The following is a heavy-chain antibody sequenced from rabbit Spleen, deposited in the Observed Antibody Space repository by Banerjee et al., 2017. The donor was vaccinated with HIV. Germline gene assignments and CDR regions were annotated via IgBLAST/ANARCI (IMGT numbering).Heavy chain of an antibody. D-gene: IGHD6-1*01. J-gene: IGHJ4*01. Sequence: QEQLVESGGGLVQPGGSLKLSCKASGFDFSNKAVMCWVRQAPGKGLEWIACINAVTGKAVYASWAKGRFTFSKTSSTTVTLQMISLTAADTATYFCARDQAGDANYGPYYLNLWGPGTLVTVS. CDR2: INAVTGKA. CDR3: ARDQAGDANYGPYYLNL. V-gene: IGHV1S45*01. CDR1: GFDFSNKAV.